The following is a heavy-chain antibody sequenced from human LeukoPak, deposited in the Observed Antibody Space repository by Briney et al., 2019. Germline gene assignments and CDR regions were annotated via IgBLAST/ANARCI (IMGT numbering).Heavy chain of an antibody. D-gene: IGHD4-17*01. CDR3: AKNDYGDGYYYYGMDV. J-gene: IGHJ6*02. CDR1: GFTFSSYA. CDR2: ISGSGGST. V-gene: IGHV3-23*01. Sequence: GGSLRLSCAASGFTFSSYAMTWVRQAPGKGLEWVSAISGSGGSTNYADSVKGRFTISRDNSTNTLYLQMNSLRAEDTAVYYCAKNDYGDGYYYYGMDVWGQGTTVTVSS.